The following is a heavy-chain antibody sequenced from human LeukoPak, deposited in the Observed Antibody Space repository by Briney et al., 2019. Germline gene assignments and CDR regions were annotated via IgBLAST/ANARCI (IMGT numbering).Heavy chain of an antibody. CDR1: GFTFSSYA. Sequence: GGSLRLSCAASGFTFSSYAMSWVRQAPGKGLEWVSAISGSGGSIYYADSVKGRFTISRDNYKNTLYLQMNSLRAEDTAVYYCATSRGYSYGSGDYFDYWGQGTLVTVSS. J-gene: IGHJ4*02. D-gene: IGHD5-18*01. V-gene: IGHV3-23*01. CDR2: ISGSGGSI. CDR3: ATSRGYSYGSGDYFDY.